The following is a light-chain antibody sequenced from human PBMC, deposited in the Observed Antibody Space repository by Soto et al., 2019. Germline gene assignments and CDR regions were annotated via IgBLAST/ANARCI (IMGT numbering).Light chain of an antibody. CDR2: DAS. J-gene: IGKJ4*01. CDR1: QSVSSY. CDR3: QQRSNWPLT. Sequence: EMVLTQSPATLSLSLGERATLSCRASQSVSSYLAWYQQKPGQAPRLLIYDASNKATVIPARFSGSGSGTDFTLTISSLEPEDFAGYYCQQRSNWPLTFGGGTKVEIK. V-gene: IGKV3-11*01.